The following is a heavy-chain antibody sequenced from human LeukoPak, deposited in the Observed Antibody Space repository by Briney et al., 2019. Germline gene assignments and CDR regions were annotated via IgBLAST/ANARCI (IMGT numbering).Heavy chain of an antibody. CDR3: ARETDQGYSSGWYY. CDR1: GFTFSSYW. J-gene: IGHJ4*02. V-gene: IGHV3-7*01. CDR2: IKQDGSEK. Sequence: GGSLRLSCAAPGFTFSSYWMSWVRQAPGKGLEWVANIKQDGSEKYYVDSVRGRFTISRDNAKNSLYLQMNSLRAEDTAVYYCARETDQGYSSGWYYWGQGTLVTVSS. D-gene: IGHD6-19*01.